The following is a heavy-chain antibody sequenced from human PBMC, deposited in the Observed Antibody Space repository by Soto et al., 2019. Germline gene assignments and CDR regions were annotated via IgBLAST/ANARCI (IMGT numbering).Heavy chain of an antibody. Sequence: TLSLTYTVSGGSISSGGYYWNWIRQHPGKGLEWIGYIYYSGTTNYNPSLKSRVTISVDTSTNQFSLKLSSVTAADTAIYYCARGAYKYYYYGMDVWGQGTTVTVSS. V-gene: IGHV4-61*08. CDR1: GGSISSGGYY. CDR3: ARGAYKYYYYGMDV. D-gene: IGHD1-1*01. J-gene: IGHJ6*02. CDR2: IYYSGTT.